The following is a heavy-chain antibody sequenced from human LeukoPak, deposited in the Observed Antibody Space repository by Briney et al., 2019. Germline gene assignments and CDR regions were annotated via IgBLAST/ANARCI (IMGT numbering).Heavy chain of an antibody. CDR3: SRHAGDYRPFDY. CDR1: GDSITNYS. D-gene: IGHD4-17*01. J-gene: IGHJ4*02. V-gene: IGHV4-59*08. Sequence: SETLSLTCTVSGDSITNYSWSWIRQPPGKGLEWIGYIYYSGNTNYNPSLKSRVTISVDTSKNQFSLNLSSVTAADTAIYYCSRHAGDYRPFDYWGQGTLVTVSS. CDR2: IYYSGNT.